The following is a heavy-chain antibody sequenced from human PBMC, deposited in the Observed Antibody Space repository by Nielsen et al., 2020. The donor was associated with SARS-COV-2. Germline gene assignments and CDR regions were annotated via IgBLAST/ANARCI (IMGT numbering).Heavy chain of an antibody. D-gene: IGHD5-18*01. V-gene: IGHV3-23*01. CDR3: AKGSYSYGLFDY. J-gene: IGHJ4*02. Sequence: GGSLRLSCAASGFTFSSYAMNWVRQAPGKGLEWVSVISGSGGSGDTIYYAESVKGRFTISRDNSKNTLYLQMNSLRADDTAVYYCAKGSYSYGLFDYWGQGTLLTVSS. CDR1: GFTFSSYA. CDR2: ISGSGGSGDTI.